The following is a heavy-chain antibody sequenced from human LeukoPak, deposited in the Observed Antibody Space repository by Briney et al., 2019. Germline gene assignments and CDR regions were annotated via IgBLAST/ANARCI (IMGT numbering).Heavy chain of an antibody. CDR2: ISSNGGST. CDR1: GFTFSSYA. V-gene: IGHV3-64*01. J-gene: IGHJ6*03. CDR3: ARKGYGGYVGYYYYYMDV. D-gene: IGHD5-12*01. Sequence: GGSLRLSCAASGFTFSSYAMHWVRQAPGKGLEYVSAISSNGGSTYYANSVKGRFTISRDNPKNTLYPQMGSLRAEDMAVYYCARKGYGGYVGYYYYYMDVWGKGTTVTISS.